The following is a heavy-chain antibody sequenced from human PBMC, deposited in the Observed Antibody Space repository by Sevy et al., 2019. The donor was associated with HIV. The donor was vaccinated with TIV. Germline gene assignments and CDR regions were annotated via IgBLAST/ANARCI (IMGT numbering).Heavy chain of an antibody. J-gene: IGHJ6*02. CDR2: INPKSGAT. V-gene: IGHV1-2*02. CDR1: GYTFTDTGYY. Sequence: ASVKVSCKASGYTFTDTGYYVHWVRQAPGQGLEWMGWINPKSGATNDAQKFQGRVTMTRDTSVSTANMELSRLRSDDTAVYYCARESYDFWTGTVDYDYGMDVWGQGTTVTVS. CDR3: ARESYDFWTGTVDYDYGMDV. D-gene: IGHD3-3*01.